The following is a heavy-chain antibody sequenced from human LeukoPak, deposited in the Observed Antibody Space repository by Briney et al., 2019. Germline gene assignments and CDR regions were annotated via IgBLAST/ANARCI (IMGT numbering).Heavy chain of an antibody. CDR1: GLTLDNYG. CDR2: ICGSGLET. D-gene: IGHD1-26*01. CDR3: AGARGWEVNYYYCYMDV. V-gene: IGHV3-23*01. Sequence: GWALRLPCTASGLTLDNYGMVLVRQAPGEGMEGVAAICGSGLETFYEDSVKDRFTISRDNTKNTLYLQMHSLRAEDTAVDYCAGARGWEVNYYYCYMDVWGKGTTVTVSS. J-gene: IGHJ6*03.